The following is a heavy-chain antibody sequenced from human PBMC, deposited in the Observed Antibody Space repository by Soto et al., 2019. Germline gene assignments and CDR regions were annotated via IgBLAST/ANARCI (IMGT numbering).Heavy chain of an antibody. CDR1: GFTFSSYA. Sequence: PGGSLRLSCAASGFTFSSYAMSWVRQAPGKGLEWVSAISGSGGSTYYADSVKGRFTISRDNSKNTLYLQMNSLRAEDTAVYYCAKDTGSIAARLSSGSYFDYWGQGTLVTVSS. D-gene: IGHD6-6*01. CDR2: ISGSGGST. V-gene: IGHV3-23*01. CDR3: AKDTGSIAARLSSGSYFDY. J-gene: IGHJ4*02.